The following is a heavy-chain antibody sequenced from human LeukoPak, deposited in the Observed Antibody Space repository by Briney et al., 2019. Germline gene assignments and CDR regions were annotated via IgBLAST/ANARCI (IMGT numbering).Heavy chain of an antibody. CDR1: GFTFGDTW. Sequence: GGSLRLSCAASGFTFGDTWMNWVRQVPGQGLEWVANIKQDGSEKFYVASVKGRFTISRDNGKSSLYLQMNSLRAEDMALYYCATSYDMGWLIGYWGQGTLVTVSS. V-gene: IGHV3-7*03. CDR2: IKQDGSEK. J-gene: IGHJ4*02. D-gene: IGHD3/OR15-3a*01. CDR3: ATSYDMGWLIGY.